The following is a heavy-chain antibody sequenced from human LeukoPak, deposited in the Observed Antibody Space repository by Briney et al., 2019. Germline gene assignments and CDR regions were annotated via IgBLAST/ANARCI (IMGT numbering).Heavy chain of an antibody. J-gene: IGHJ4*02. V-gene: IGHV3-23*01. CDR3: AKRGVVIRVILVGFHKEAYYFDS. CDR2: IGDSGGRT. D-gene: IGHD3-22*01. Sequence: GGSLRLSCAASGITLSNYGMSWVRQAPGKGLEWVAGIGDSGGRTNYADSVKGRFTISRDNPKNTLYLQMNSLRAEDTAVYFCAKRGVVIRVILVGFHKEAYYFDSWGQGALVTVSS. CDR1: GITLSNYG.